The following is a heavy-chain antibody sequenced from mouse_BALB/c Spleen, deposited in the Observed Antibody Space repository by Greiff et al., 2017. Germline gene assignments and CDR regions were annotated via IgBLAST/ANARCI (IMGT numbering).Heavy chain of an antibody. V-gene: IGHV3-2*02. CDR3: ARGNPYYYGSSYYAMDY. CDR2: ISYSGST. D-gene: IGHD1-1*01. Sequence: DVKLQESGPGLVKPSQSLSLTCTVTGYSITSDCAWNWIRQFPGNKLEWMGYISYSGSTSYNPSLKSRISITRDTSKNQFFLQLNSVTTEDTATYYCARGNPYYYGSSYYAMDYWGQGTSVTVSS. CDR1: GYSITSDCA. J-gene: IGHJ4*01.